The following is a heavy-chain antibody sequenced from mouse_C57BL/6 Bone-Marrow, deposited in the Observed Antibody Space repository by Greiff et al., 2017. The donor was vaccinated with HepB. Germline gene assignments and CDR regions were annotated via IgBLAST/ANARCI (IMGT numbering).Heavy chain of an antibody. D-gene: IGHD2-4*01. CDR3: AKRGAGDYDGGFAY. CDR1: GFSLTSYG. Sequence: VKLVESGPGLVAPSQSLSITCTVSGFSLTSYGVSWVRQPPGKGLEWLGVIWGDGSTNYHSALISRLSISKDNSKSQVFLKLNSLQTDDTATYYCAKRGAGDYDGGFAYWGQGTLVTVSA. CDR2: IWGDGST. V-gene: IGHV2-3*01. J-gene: IGHJ3*01.